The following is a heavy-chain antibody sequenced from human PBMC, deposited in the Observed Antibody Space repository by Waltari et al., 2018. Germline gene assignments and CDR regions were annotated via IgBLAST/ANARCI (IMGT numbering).Heavy chain of an antibody. Sequence: QITLEEFGPTLVRPTQTLTLTCSFSGFRLSTTGVGVGLIRQPSGKAPECLALIYWDNDKRYSPSLKSRLTITKDTSRNQVVLTMTNMDPVDTGTYYCAHRRGEYSTSWDVGYFDFWGQGALVTVSS. CDR2: IYWDNDK. CDR3: AHRRGEYSTSWDVGYFDF. J-gene: IGHJ4*02. D-gene: IGHD6-13*01. V-gene: IGHV2-5*02. CDR1: GFRLSTTGVG.